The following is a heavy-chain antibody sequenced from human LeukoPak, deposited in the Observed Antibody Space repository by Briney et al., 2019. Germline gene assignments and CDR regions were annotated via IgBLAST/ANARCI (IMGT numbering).Heavy chain of an antibody. J-gene: IGHJ3*02. Sequence: SETLSLTCSVSGASIRTYQWSWIRQPPGKGLEWIGYFYYTGNTYYSPSLKSRVTISVDKSRNQLSLKLRSVTAADTAVYYCAGGRAFDIWGQGTMVTVSS. CDR3: AGGRAFDI. V-gene: IGHV4-59*01. CDR1: GASIRTYQ. CDR2: FYYTGNT.